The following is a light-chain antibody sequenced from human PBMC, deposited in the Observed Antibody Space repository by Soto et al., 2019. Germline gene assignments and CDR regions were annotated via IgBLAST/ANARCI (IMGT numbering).Light chain of an antibody. J-gene: IGKJ1*01. CDR3: QQYNGLPTWT. Sequence: DLQMTQSPSTLSASVGDRVTITCRASQNINIWLAWYQQKPGTAPKLLIYKASTLESGVSSRFSGNGSGTDFTLTISSLHPDDSATYYCQQYNGLPTWTFGQGTKLE. CDR2: KAS. CDR1: QNINIW. V-gene: IGKV1-5*03.